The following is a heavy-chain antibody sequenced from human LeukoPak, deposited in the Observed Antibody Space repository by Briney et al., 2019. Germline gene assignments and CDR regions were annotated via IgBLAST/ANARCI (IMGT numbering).Heavy chain of an antibody. J-gene: IGHJ3*02. CDR3: ARDALAAKYDAFDI. V-gene: IGHV4-30-4*07. Sequence: SETLSLTCAVSGGSISSGTYSWSWIRQPPGKGLEWIGYSYYSGRTYYNPSLKSRITISVDTSKNQLSLKLSSVTAADTAVYYCARDALAAKYDAFDIWGQGTMVTVSS. D-gene: IGHD2-15*01. CDR1: GGSISSGTYS. CDR2: SYYSGRT.